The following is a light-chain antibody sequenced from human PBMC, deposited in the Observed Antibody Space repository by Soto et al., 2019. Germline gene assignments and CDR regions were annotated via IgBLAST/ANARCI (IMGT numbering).Light chain of an antibody. CDR3: MQALQSLT. Sequence: DIVIRHAPLCLPVVSGETDSISYRXXXXLLHNNGYNYLDWYMQKPGQSPQLLIYLGSNRASGVPDRFSGSGSGTDFTLKISRVEAADVGVYYCMQALQSLTFGQGTRLEI. CDR2: LGS. V-gene: IGKV2-28*01. CDR1: XXLLHNNGYNY. J-gene: IGKJ5*01.